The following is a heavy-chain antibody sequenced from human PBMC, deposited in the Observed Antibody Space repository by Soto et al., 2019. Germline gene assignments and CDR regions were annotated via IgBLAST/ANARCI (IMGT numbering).Heavy chain of an antibody. D-gene: IGHD2-2*01. V-gene: IGHV1-18*01. CDR3: ARVRQPSALTAKFDP. CDR2: ISAYNGNT. Sequence: ASVKVSCKASGYTFTSYGISWVRQAPGQGLEWMGWISAYNGNTNYAQKLQGRVTMTTDTSTSTAYMELRSLRSDDTAVYYCARVRQPSALTAKFDPWGQGTLVTVSS. CDR1: GYTFTSYG. J-gene: IGHJ5*02.